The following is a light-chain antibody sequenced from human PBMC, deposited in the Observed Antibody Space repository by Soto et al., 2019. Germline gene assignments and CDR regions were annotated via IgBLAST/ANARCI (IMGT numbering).Light chain of an antibody. Sequence: QSALTQPASVSGSPGQSITISCTGTSSDVGGYNYVSWYQQHPGKAPKLMIYEVSNRPSGVSNRFSGSESGNTASLTISGLQAEDEADYYCSSYTSSSTLAVFGTGTKLTVL. V-gene: IGLV2-14*01. CDR3: SSYTSSSTLAV. CDR2: EVS. J-gene: IGLJ1*01. CDR1: SSDVGGYNY.